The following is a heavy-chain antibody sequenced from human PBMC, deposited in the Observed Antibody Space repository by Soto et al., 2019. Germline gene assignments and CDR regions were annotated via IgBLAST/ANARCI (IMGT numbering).Heavy chain of an antibody. CDR2: INPDNGNT. CDR3: ARRIATGQLDP. Sequence: ASVKVSCKASGYTFTRYTMNWVRQAPGQRLEWMGWINPDNGNTKSSQKFQDRVIITRDTSASTAYMDLSSLRSEDTAVNYCARRIATGQLDPWGEGTLVTVTS. CDR1: GYTFTRYT. D-gene: IGHD2-15*01. J-gene: IGHJ5*02. V-gene: IGHV1-3*01.